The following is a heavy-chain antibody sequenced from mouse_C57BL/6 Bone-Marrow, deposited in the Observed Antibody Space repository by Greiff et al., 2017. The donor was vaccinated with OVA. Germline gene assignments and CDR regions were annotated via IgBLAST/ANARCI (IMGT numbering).Heavy chain of an antibody. CDR2: IDPENGDT. CDR1: GFNIKDDY. Sequence: EVQLQQSGAELVRPGASVKLSCTASGFNIKDDYMHWVKQRPEQGLEWMGWIDPENGDTEYASKFQGKATIPADTSSNTAYLQLSSLTSEDTAVYYCTTGGGNRGGIYAMDYWGQGTSVTVSS. D-gene: IGHD2-1*01. V-gene: IGHV14-4*01. J-gene: IGHJ4*01. CDR3: TTGGGNRGGIYAMDY.